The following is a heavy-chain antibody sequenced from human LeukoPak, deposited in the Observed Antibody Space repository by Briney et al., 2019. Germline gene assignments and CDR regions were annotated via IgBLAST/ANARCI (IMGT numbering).Heavy chain of an antibody. V-gene: IGHV3-21*01. CDR1: GFTFSSYS. D-gene: IGHD3-22*01. Sequence: GGSLRLSCAASGFTFSSYSMNWVRQAPGKGLEWVSSISSSSYIYYADSVKGRFTISRDNAKNSLWLQMNSLRAEDTAVYYCARRSGYYNYFDYWGQGTLVTVSS. CDR3: ARRSGYYNYFDY. J-gene: IGHJ4*02. CDR2: ISSSSYI.